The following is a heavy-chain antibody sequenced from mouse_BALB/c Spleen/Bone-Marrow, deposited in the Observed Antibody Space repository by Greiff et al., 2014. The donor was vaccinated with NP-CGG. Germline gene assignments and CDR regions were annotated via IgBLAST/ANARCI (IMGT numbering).Heavy chain of an antibody. D-gene: IGHD3-1*01. J-gene: IGHJ2*01. CDR1: GFSLTTYG. CDR2: IWTGGST. Sequence: VQLQESGPGLVQPSQSLSITCTVSGFSLTTYGVHWVCQSPGKGLEWLGVIWTGGSTDYNAAFISRLSISKDNSKSQVFFEMNSLQANDTAIYYCARNHRGYYFDYWGQGTTLTVSS. V-gene: IGHV2-2*02. CDR3: ARNHRGYYFDY.